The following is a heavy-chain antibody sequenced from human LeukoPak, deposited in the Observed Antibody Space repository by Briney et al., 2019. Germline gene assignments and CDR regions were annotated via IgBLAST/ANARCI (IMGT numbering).Heavy chain of an antibody. CDR2: LSCIDTSCTE. V-gene: IGHV3-23*01. Sequence: AGSLRLSCAASGFTFSTFDMSWVRQAPGKGLEWVSTLSCIDTSCTEYYADPVKGRFSISRDNSKNPRFLQMNSLRVEDTAVYYGARNTEHCFDHWGQGTLVTVSS. D-gene: IGHD3-3*02. CDR1: GFTFSTFD. J-gene: IGHJ4*02. CDR3: ARNTEHCFDH.